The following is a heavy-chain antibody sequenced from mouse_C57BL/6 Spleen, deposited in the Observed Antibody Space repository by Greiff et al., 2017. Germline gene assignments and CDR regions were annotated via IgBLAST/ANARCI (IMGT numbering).Heavy chain of an antibody. CDR1: GYTFTDYY. V-gene: IGHV1-26*01. J-gene: IGHJ2*01. CDR3: AETGTGDFDY. CDR2: INPNNGGT. D-gene: IGHD4-1*01. Sequence: EVQLQQSGPELVKPGASVKISCKASGYTFTDYYMNWVKQSHGKSLEWIGDINPNNGGTSYTQKFKGKATLTVDKSPSTAYMELRSLTSEDSAVYYCAETGTGDFDYWGQGTTLTVSS.